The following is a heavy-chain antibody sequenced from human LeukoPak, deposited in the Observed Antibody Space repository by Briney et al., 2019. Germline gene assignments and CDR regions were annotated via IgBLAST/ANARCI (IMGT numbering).Heavy chain of an antibody. V-gene: IGHV4-30-2*01. D-gene: IGHD3-10*01. Sequence: PSQTLSLTCAVSGGSISSGGYSWSWIRQPPGKGLEWIGYIYHSGSTYYSPSLKSRVTISVDRSKNQFSLKLSSVTAADTAVYYCARITMVRGVSFDYWGQGTLVTVSS. CDR2: IYHSGST. CDR1: GGSISSGGYS. CDR3: ARITMVRGVSFDY. J-gene: IGHJ4*02.